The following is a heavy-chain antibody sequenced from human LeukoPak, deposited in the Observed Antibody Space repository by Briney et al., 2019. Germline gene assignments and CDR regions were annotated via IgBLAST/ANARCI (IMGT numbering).Heavy chain of an antibody. D-gene: IGHD1-26*01. CDR3: ARDPLVGATGIIDY. CDR1: GYTFTGHY. J-gene: IGHJ4*02. V-gene: IGHV1-2*02. Sequence: ASVKVSCKASGYTFTGHYMHWVRQAPGQGLEWMGWINPNSGGTNYAQKFQGRVTMTRDTSISTAYMELSRLRSDDTAVYYCARDPLVGATGIIDYWGQGTLVTVSS. CDR2: INPNSGGT.